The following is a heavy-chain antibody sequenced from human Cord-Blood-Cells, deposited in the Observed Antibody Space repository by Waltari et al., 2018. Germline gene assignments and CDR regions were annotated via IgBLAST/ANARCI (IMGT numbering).Heavy chain of an antibody. CDR3: ARDHRYGGYY. J-gene: IGHJ4*02. Sequence: EVKLVESGGGLVQPGGSLSLSCAAFGFTFRSYEMYWVRQAPGKGLEWVSYISSSGSTIYYADSVKGRFTISRDNAKNSLYLQMNSLRAEDTAVYYCARDHRYGGYYWGQGTLVTVSS. CDR2: ISSSGSTI. D-gene: IGHD1-26*01. CDR1: GFTFRSYE. V-gene: IGHV3-48*03.